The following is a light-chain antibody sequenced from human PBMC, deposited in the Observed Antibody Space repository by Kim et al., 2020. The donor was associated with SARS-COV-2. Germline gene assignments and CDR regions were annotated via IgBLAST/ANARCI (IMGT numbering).Light chain of an antibody. V-gene: IGLV3-1*01. CDR1: KLGDKY. J-gene: IGLJ3*02. CDR2: QDD. Sequence: VSPAQQATIPSCGDKLGDKYLSWYQQRPGQHPVLVIYQDDKRPSGIPERISGSNSGNTATLTISGTQATDEADYYCQAWYSSTKGVFGGGTQLTVL. CDR3: QAWYSSTKGV.